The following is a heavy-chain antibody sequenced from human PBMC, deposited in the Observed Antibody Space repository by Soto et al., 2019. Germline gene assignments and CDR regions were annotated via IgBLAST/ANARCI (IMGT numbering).Heavy chain of an antibody. Sequence: GGSVRLSCAASGFTSGFTFSDFAMSWVRQAPGKGLEWVSAINDRGDLTYDADSVKGRFTISRDNSKNTLYLQLNSLRAEDTALYYCARDRRYPDDVFDIWGPGTMVTVSS. CDR2: INDRGDLT. V-gene: IGHV3-23*01. CDR3: ARDRRYPDDVFDI. J-gene: IGHJ3*02. D-gene: IGHD1-26*01. CDR1: GFTFSDFA.